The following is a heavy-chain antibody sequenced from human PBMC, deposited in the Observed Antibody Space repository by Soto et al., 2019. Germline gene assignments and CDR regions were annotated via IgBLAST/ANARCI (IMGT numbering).Heavy chain of an antibody. Sequence: XGSLRFSCAAAGFTFSDHYMDWVRQAPGKGLEWVGRIRNKAKDYRTDYAASVKGRFSISRDDSQNSVNLQMTSLKTDDTAVYYCVRVNYFDSTGYSLDAFDIWGQGTMVTVSS. CDR1: GFTFSDHY. CDR3: VRVNYFDSTGYSLDAFDI. CDR2: IRNKAKDYRT. D-gene: IGHD3-22*01. J-gene: IGHJ3*02. V-gene: IGHV3-72*01.